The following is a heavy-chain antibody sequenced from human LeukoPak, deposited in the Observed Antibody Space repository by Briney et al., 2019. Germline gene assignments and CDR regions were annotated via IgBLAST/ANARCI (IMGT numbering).Heavy chain of an antibody. Sequence: PGGSLRLSCAASGFTFSSYAMSWVRQAPGKGLERVSGITASGDSTYYADSVKGRFTISRDSSKNTLYLQMNSLTTEDTAVYYCTRIFYYGTRGYYPDFWGQGTLVTVSS. J-gene: IGHJ4*02. D-gene: IGHD3-22*01. CDR3: TRIFYYGTRGYYPDF. CDR2: ITASGDST. V-gene: IGHV3-23*01. CDR1: GFTFSSYA.